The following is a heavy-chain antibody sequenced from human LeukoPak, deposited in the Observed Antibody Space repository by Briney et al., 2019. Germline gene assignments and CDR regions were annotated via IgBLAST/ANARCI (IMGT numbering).Heavy chain of an antibody. CDR3: ATCARNFYCYRFDY. CDR1: GGIFSSYA. D-gene: IGHD2-2*02. CDR2: IIPNFGTA. Sequence: SVKVSCKASGGIFSSYAISWVRQAPGQGLEWMGGIIPNFGTANYAQKFQGRVTITADESTSTAYMELSSLRSEDTAVYYCATCARNFYCYRFDYWGQGTLVTVSS. J-gene: IGHJ4*02. V-gene: IGHV1-69*13.